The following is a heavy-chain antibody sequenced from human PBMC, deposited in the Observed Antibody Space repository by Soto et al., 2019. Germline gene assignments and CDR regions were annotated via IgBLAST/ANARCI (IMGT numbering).Heavy chain of an antibody. CDR3: AREIRGVPLVNPEAVP. CDR2: IYYSGST. Sequence: QVQLQESGPGLVKPSQTLSLTCTVSGGSISSGGYYWSWIRQHPGKGLEWIGYIYYSGSTYYNPSLKSRVTISVDTSKNQFSLKLSSVTAADTAMYYCAREIRGVPLVNPEAVPWGQGTMVTVSS. V-gene: IGHV4-31*03. CDR1: GGSISSGGYY. J-gene: IGHJ3*01. D-gene: IGHD3-10*01.